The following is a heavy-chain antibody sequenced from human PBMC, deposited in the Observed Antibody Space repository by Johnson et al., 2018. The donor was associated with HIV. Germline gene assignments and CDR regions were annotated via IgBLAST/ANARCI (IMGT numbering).Heavy chain of an antibody. D-gene: IGHD5-24*01. CDR3: ARFGRGGSHAFDI. V-gene: IGHV3-30*03. Sequence: QVQLVESGGDVVQPGRSLRLSCTASGFTFSSYGMHWVRQAPGKGLEWVAVISYDGSNKYYADSVKGRFTISRDNSKNTLYLQMNSLRAEDTAVYYCARFGRGGSHAFDIWGQGTMVTVSS. J-gene: IGHJ3*02. CDR2: ISYDGSNK. CDR1: GFTFSSYG.